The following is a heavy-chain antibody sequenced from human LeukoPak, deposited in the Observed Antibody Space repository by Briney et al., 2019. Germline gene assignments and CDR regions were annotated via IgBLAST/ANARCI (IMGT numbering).Heavy chain of an antibody. V-gene: IGHV4-59*01. D-gene: IGHD3-16*01. CDR1: GGSISSYY. CDR2: IYYSGST. J-gene: IGHJ4*02. CDR3: ARGPMITFGGVNNFDY. Sequence: SETLSLTCTVSGGSISSYYWSWIRQPPGKGLEWIGYIYYSGSTNYNPSLKSRVTISVDTSKNQFSLKLSSVTAADTAVYYCARGPMITFGGVNNFDYWGQGTLVTVSS.